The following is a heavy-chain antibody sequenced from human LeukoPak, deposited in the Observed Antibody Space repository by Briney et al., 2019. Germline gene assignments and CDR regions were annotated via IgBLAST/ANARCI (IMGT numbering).Heavy chain of an antibody. CDR2: FDPEAGET. V-gene: IGHV1-24*01. Sequence: ASVKVSCKVSGYTLTDLSMHWVRQTPASGPELMGGFDPEAGETVYAQKFQGRVTMTDETSTDTAYMELSSLRSEDTAVYYCAADSRSSSGWFLPDRFDIWGQGTKVTVSS. CDR1: GYTLTDLS. J-gene: IGHJ3*02. D-gene: IGHD6-19*01. CDR3: AADSRSSSGWFLPDRFDI.